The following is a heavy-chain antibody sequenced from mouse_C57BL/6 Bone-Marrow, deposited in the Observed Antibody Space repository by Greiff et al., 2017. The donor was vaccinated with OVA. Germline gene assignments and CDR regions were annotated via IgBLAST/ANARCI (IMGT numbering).Heavy chain of an antibody. CDR2: IYPRSGNT. CDR1: GYTFTSYG. CDR3: ASYYSGSSDVYFDV. J-gene: IGHJ1*03. V-gene: IGHV1-81*01. D-gene: IGHD1-1*01. Sequence: VQLQQSGAELARPGASVKLSCKASGYTFTSYGISWVKQRTGQGLEWIGEIYPRSGNTYYNEKFKGKATLTADKSSITAYMELRSLTSEDSLVYVCASYYSGSSDVYFDVWGTGTRGTSSS.